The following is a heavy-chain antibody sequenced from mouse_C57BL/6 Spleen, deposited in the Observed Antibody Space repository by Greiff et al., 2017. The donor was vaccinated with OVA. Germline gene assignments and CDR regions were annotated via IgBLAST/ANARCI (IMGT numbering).Heavy chain of an antibody. D-gene: IGHD4-1*01. J-gene: IGHJ3*01. CDR3: TRWETLAY. CDR1: GYTFTDYE. Sequence: QVQLQQSGAELVRPGASVTLSCKASGYTFTDYEMHWVKQTPVHGLEWIGAIDPETGGTAYNQKFKGKAILTADKSSSTAYMELRSLTSEDSAVDYCTRWETLAYWGQGTLVTVSA. CDR2: IDPETGGT. V-gene: IGHV1-15*01.